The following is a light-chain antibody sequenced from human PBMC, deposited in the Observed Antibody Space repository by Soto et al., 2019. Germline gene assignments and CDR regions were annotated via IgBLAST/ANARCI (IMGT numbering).Light chain of an antibody. CDR3: QQYGSSSMVT. J-gene: IGKJ3*01. V-gene: IGKV3-20*01. CDR1: QSVSSSY. CDR2: GAS. Sequence: EIVLTQSPGTLSLSPGERATLSCRASQSVSSSYSAGYQQKPGQAPRLLIYGASSRATRIPDRFSGSGSGTDLALTISRLEPEDFAVYYCQQYGSSSMVTFGPGTKVDIK.